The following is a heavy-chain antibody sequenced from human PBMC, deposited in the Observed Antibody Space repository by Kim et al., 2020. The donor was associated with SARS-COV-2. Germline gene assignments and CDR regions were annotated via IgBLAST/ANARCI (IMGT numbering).Heavy chain of an antibody. CDR3: ARLGGMATITGGAFDY. CDR2: IYYSGST. J-gene: IGHJ4*02. CDR1: GGSISSSSYY. V-gene: IGHV4-39*01. D-gene: IGHD5-12*01. Sequence: SETLSLTCTVSGGSISSSSYYWGWIRQPPGKGLEWIGSIYYSGSTYYNPSLKSRVTISVDTSKNQFSLKLSSVTAADTAVYYCARLGGMATITGGAFDYWGQGTLVTVSS.